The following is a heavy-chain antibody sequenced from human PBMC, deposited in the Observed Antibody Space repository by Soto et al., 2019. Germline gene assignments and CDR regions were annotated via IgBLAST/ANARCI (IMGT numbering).Heavy chain of an antibody. CDR1: GGSVTGNC. V-gene: IGHV4-59*02. CDR2: IDYNGRA. D-gene: IGHD4-4*01. J-gene: IGHJ4*02. CDR3: ARGPDHSKVGY. Sequence: PSETLSLTCSVSGGSVTGNCWSWVRQPPGKGLEWIGCIDYNGRAHYNPSLTSRVSMSLDTSNNHFALKLSSMTAADTAMYYCARGPDHSKVGYWGQGTLVTVSS.